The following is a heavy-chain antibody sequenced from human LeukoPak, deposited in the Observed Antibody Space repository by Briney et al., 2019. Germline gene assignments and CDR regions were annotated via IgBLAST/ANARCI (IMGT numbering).Heavy chain of an antibody. Sequence: GASVKVSCKASGYTFTGYDMHWVRQAPGQGLEWMGWINPNSGGTNYAQKFQGRVTMTRDTSISTAYMELSRLKASDTAMYYCAGCSSTSCYVGYFDYWGQGTLVTVSS. D-gene: IGHD2-2*01. CDR2: INPNSGGT. J-gene: IGHJ4*02. CDR3: AGCSSTSCYVGYFDY. V-gene: IGHV1-2*02. CDR1: GYTFTGYD.